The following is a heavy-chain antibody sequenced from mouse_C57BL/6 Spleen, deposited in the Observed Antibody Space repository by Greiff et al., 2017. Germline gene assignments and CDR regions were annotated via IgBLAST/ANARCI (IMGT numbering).Heavy chain of an antibody. CDR2: INYDGSST. CDR1: GFTFSDYY. D-gene: IGHD2-4*01. J-gene: IGHJ4*01. CDR3: ARDNYDYDGGYYAMDY. Sequence: EVQRVESEGGLVQPGSSMKLSCTASGFTFSDYYMAWVRQVPEKGLEWVANINYDGSSTYYLDSLKSRFIISRDNAKNILYLQMSSLKSEDTATYYCARDNYDYDGGYYAMDYWGQGTSVTVSS. V-gene: IGHV5-16*01.